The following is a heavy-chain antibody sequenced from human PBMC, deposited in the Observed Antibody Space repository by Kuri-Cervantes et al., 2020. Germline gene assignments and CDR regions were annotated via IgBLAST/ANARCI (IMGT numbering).Heavy chain of an antibody. J-gene: IGHJ4*02. D-gene: IGHD3-16*02. V-gene: IGHV1-2*02. CDR2: INPNSGGT. CDR1: GYTFTGYY. CDR3: ARARVRAGVIADFDY. Sequence: ASVKVSCKASGYTFTGYYMHWVRQAPGQGLEWMGWINPNSGGTNYAQKFQGRVTITADESTSTAYMELSSLRSEDTAVYYCARARVRAGVIADFDYWGQGTLVTVSS.